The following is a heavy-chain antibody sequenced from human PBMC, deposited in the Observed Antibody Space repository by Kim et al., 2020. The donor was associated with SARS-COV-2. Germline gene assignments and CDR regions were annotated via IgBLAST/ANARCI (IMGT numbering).Heavy chain of an antibody. CDR3: ARDYSGSYDH. Sequence: GGSLRLSCVASGFTFSSNWMTWVRQAPGKGLEWVAHILQDGSEKYYVDSVKGRFTISRDNAKNSLYLQMNSLRAEDTAVYFCARDYSGSYDHWGQGTLGPVSS. CDR2: ILQDGSEK. CDR1: GFTFSSNW. J-gene: IGHJ5*02. V-gene: IGHV3-7*03. D-gene: IGHD6-19*01.